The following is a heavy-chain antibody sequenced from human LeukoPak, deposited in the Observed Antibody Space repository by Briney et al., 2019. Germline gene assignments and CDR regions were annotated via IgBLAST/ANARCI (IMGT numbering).Heavy chain of an antibody. J-gene: IGHJ4*02. D-gene: IGHD3-22*01. CDR1: GDSITSGYY. CDR3: ARGLEYYYDSSGSLKAYYFDY. Sequence: KPSETLSLTCVVSGDSITSGYYWAWIRQPPGKGLEWIGEINHSGSTNYNPSLKSRVTISVDTSKNQFSLKLSSVTAADTAVYYCARGLEYYYDSSGSLKAYYFDYWGQGTLVTVSS. V-gene: IGHV4-34*01. CDR2: INHSGST.